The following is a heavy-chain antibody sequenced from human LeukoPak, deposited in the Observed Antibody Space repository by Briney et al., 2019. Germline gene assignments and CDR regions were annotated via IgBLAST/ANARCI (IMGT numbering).Heavy chain of an antibody. CDR3: AKDRGVVPAAGDAFDI. J-gene: IGHJ3*02. Sequence: GPSLRLSWAASAFTFSSYAMSWVSQAPGKGMEWLSAISGSGGSTYYADSVKGWFTISRDNAKKTLYLQMNSLRAEDTAVYYCAKDRGVVPAAGDAFDIWGQGTMVTVSS. CDR2: ISGSGGST. V-gene: IGHV3-23*01. CDR1: AFTFSSYA. D-gene: IGHD2-2*01.